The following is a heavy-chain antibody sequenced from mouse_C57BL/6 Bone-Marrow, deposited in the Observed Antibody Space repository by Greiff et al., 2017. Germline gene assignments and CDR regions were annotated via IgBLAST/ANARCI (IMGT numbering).Heavy chain of an antibody. CDR2: IDPENGDT. CDR3: TTFEWLLKNAMDD. CDR1: GFNIKDDY. Sequence: DVQLQESGAELVRPGASVKLSCTASGFNIKDDYMHWVKQRPEQGLEWIGWIDPENGDTEYASKFQGKATITADTSSNTAYLQLSSLTSEDTVVYYGTTFEWLLKNAMDDWGKGTSVTVSS. V-gene: IGHV14-4*01. J-gene: IGHJ4*01. D-gene: IGHD2-3*01.